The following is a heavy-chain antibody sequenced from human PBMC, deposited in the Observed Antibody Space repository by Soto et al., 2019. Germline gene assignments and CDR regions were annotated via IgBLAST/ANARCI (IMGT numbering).Heavy chain of an antibody. CDR2: IYWDDDK. CDR3: AHIPNYYQYDWFDP. Sequence: QITLKESGPTLVKPTQTLTLTCTFSGFSLTTRGVGVGWIRQPPGKALECLALIYWDDDKRYSPSLQSRLSITQDTSKNQVVLTITNVDPVDTATYYCAHIPNYYQYDWFDPWGQGTLVSVSS. CDR1: GFSLTTRGVG. V-gene: IGHV2-5*02. D-gene: IGHD3-16*01. J-gene: IGHJ5*02.